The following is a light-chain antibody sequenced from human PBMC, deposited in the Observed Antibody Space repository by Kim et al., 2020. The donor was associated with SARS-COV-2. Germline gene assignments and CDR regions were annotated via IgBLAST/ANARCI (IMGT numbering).Light chain of an antibody. CDR1: QSVSTN. Sequence: EIVMTQSPATVSVPPGERATLSCRASQSVSTNLAWYQQKPGQAPRLLIYGASTRITGIPARFSGSGSGTEFTLTISSLQSEDFAVYYCQEYNNWPRLTFGGGTKVDIK. V-gene: IGKV3-15*01. CDR3: QEYNNWPRLT. CDR2: GAS. J-gene: IGKJ4*01.